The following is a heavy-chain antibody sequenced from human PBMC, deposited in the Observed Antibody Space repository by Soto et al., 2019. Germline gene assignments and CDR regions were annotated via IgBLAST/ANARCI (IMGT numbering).Heavy chain of an antibody. Sequence: SETLSLTCTVSGGSINSYYWSWIRQPPGKGLEWIGYIYYSGSTNYNPSLKSRVTISVDTSKNQFSLKLSSVTAADTAVYYCARHYAYSSSWEPFYYWGQGTLVTVSS. CDR2: IYYSGST. J-gene: IGHJ4*02. D-gene: IGHD6-13*01. V-gene: IGHV4-59*08. CDR1: GGSINSYY. CDR3: ARHYAYSSSWEPFYY.